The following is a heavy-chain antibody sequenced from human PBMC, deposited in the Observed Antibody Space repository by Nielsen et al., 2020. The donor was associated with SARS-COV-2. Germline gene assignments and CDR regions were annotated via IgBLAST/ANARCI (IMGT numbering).Heavy chain of an antibody. D-gene: IGHD5-18*01. V-gene: IGHV3-33*01. CDR2: VWNGGTRT. J-gene: IGHJ4*02. CDR3: ARESRIQLWLPFDY. CDR1: GFTFSDFG. Sequence: GESLKISCAASGFTFSDFGMHWVRQAPGKGPEWVATVWNGGTRTLYLDSVEGRFTISRDNAKNSLYLQMNSLRAEDTAVYYCARESRIQLWLPFDYWGQGTLVTVSS.